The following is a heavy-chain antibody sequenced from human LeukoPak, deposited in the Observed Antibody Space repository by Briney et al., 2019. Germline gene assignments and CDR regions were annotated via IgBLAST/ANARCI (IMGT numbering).Heavy chain of an antibody. CDR3: ARGYVYALDY. J-gene: IGHJ4*02. D-gene: IGHD2/OR15-2a*01. CDR1: GFSFSSYS. CDR2: ISGDGNAK. Sequence: GGSLRPSCAASGFSFSSYSINWVRQAPGKGLEWVSYISGDGNAKHYTASVKGRFTTSENNAKNALYLQMNSLRAEDTAVYFCARGYVYALDYWGQGTLVTVSS. V-gene: IGHV3-48*01.